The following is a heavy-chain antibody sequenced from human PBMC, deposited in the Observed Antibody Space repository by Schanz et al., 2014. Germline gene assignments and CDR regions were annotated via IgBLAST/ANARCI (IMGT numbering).Heavy chain of an antibody. CDR1: SGSFSGYY. CDR3: ARGPDSTSADVTRGRRRYYFDY. J-gene: IGHJ4*02. Sequence: QVQLQQWGAGLLKPSETLSLSCAVYSGSFSGYYWSWIRQPPGKGLEWIGEINHRGSTNYNPSLKSRVTISVDPPKNQSSLKLSSVTAADTAVYYCARGPDSTSADVTRGRRRYYFDYWGQGTLVTVSS. CDR2: INHRGST. D-gene: IGHD6-13*01. V-gene: IGHV4-34*01.